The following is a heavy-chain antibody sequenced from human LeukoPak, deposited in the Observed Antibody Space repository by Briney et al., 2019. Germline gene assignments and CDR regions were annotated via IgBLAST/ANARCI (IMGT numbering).Heavy chain of an antibody. CDR1: GFTFSNFG. CDR2: ISYDGKNE. J-gene: IGHJ4*02. D-gene: IGHD5-24*01. V-gene: IGHV3-30*18. CDR3: AKQMAVDYFDY. Sequence: GGSLRLSCAASGFTFSNFGMHWVRQAPGKGLEWVAVISYDGKNEYYADSVKGRFTISRDNAKNTLYLQMNSLRAEDTAVYYCAKQMAVDYFDYWGQGTLVIVSS.